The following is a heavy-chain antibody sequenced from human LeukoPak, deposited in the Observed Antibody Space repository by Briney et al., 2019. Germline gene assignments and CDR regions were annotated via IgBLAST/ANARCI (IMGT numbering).Heavy chain of an antibody. CDR1: GFTFSSYW. Sequence: GGSLRHSCTSSGFTFSSYWMSWVRQAPGKGPEWVAHIKENGNEQYYADSVKGRFTISRDNAKKSLCLQMNSLRAEDTAVYYCARGPGDFDASDIWGQGTMVTVSS. CDR3: ARGPGDFDASDI. J-gene: IGHJ3*02. CDR2: IKENGNEQ. V-gene: IGHV3-7*01. D-gene: IGHD1-14*01.